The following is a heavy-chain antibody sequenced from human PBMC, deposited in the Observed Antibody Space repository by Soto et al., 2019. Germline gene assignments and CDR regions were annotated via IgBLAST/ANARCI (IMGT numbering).Heavy chain of an antibody. CDR1: GYSFSSYW. D-gene: IGHD6-19*01. CDR3: ARRTYTSGWRHYFDY. CDR2: IDPHSNT. Sequence: PGESLKISCQGSGYSFSSYWIGWVRLMPGKGLEWMAFIDPHSNTRYSPSFEGQITISADKSISTAYLQWSSLKASDPAIYYCARRTYTSGWRHYFDYWGQGTLVTVSS. J-gene: IGHJ4*02. V-gene: IGHV5-51*01.